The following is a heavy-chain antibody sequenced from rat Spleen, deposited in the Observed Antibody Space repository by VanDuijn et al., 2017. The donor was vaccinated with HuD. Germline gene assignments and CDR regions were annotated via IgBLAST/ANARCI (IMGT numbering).Heavy chain of an antibody. D-gene: IGHD4-3*01. CDR2: TSYDGSGT. Sequence: EVQLVESGGGLVQPGRSLKLSCAASGFTFSDYNMAWVRQGPKKGLEWVATTSYDGSGTYYRDSVQGRFTISRDNVESTLYLQMASLRSEDTATYYCTTSSIIRGMDYWGQGVMVTVSS. CDR3: TTSSIIRGMDY. CDR1: GFTFSDYN. J-gene: IGHJ2*01. V-gene: IGHV5-7*01.